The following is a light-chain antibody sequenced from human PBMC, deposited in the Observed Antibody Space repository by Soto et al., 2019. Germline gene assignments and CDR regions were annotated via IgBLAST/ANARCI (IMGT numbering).Light chain of an antibody. CDR2: DAS. Sequence: EYVLTQSPGTLSLSQGERATLSCTSSQTVRNNYLAWYQQKPGQAPRLLIYDASSRATGIPDRFSGGGSGTDFTLTISSLQSEDFAVYYCQQYYNWPPWTFGQGTKV. CDR3: QQYYNWPPWT. V-gene: IGKV3-20*01. J-gene: IGKJ1*01. CDR1: QTVRNNY.